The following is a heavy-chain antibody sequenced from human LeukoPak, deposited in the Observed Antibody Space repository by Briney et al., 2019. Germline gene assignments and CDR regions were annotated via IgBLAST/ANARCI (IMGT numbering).Heavy chain of an antibody. V-gene: IGHV4-34*08. CDR1: GGTFSGYY. Sequence: SETLSLTCAVYGGTFSGYYWAGIRQFPGKGLEWIGEITHTGTTNYNPSLKSRVVMSIDASKNQFSLKLTSVTAAAAPLYFCARPFPPIVRGVMRFWGQGTLVAVSS. D-gene: IGHD3-10*02. CDR3: ARPFPPIVRGVMRF. CDR2: ITHTGTT. J-gene: IGHJ1*01.